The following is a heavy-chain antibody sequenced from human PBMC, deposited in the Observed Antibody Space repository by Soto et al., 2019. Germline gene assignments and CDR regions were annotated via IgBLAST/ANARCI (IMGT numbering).Heavy chain of an antibody. CDR3: ARDILSGGAYPDS. CDR2: ISSGSSYI. Sequence: GGSLRLSCAASGFTFGTYTMNWVRQAPGKGLEWISSISSGSSYIYYAGSGKGRFTISRDNAKNSLFLQMNSLRADDTAVYYCARDILSGGAYPDSWGQGTKVTVSS. D-gene: IGHD3-10*01. V-gene: IGHV3-21*01. CDR1: GFTFGTYT. J-gene: IGHJ5*01.